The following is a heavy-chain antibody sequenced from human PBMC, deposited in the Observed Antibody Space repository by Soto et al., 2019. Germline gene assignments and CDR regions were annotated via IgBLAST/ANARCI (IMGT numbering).Heavy chain of an antibody. CDR1: GFSLSTSGMC. V-gene: IGHV2-70*17. CDR2: IDWDDDK. CDR3: ARMRGSRRYFDY. J-gene: IGHJ4*02. D-gene: IGHD2-2*01. Sequence: GPTLVNPTQTLTLTCSFSGFSLSTSGMCVVWIRQPQGEALEWLARIDWDDDKFYNTSLKNRLTISKDTSKNQVVLTMTNMDPVDTGTYYCARMRGSRRYFDYWGQGALVTVSS.